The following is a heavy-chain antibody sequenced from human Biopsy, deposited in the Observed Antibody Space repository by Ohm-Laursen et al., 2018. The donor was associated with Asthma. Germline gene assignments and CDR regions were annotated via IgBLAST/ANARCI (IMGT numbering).Heavy chain of an antibody. CDR1: GYNFISFA. D-gene: IGHD3-9*01. J-gene: IGHJ3*01. CDR3: ARTYYDFLTGQVKDVFGV. V-gene: IGHV1-3*04. Sequence: GASVKVYCKDSGYNFISFAIHWVRQAPGQRIEWMGWGNKGNGDTKNSQKIQGRVTITRDTSASTAYMELRSLRSEDTATYYCARTYYDFLTGQVKDVFGVWGQGTMVTVSS. CDR2: GNKGNGDT.